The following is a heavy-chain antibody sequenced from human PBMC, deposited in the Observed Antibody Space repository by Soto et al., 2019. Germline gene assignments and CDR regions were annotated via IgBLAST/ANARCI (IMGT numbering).Heavy chain of an antibody. J-gene: IGHJ4*02. V-gene: IGHV1-18*01. CDR3: ARXRTWTTVTXYYFDY. Sequence: ASVKVSCKAAGYTFTSYGISWVLQAPGQGLEWMGWISAYNCNTNYAQKLQGRVTMTTDTSTSTAYMELRSLRSDDTAVYFCARXRTWTTVTXYYFDYWGQGTLVTVSS. CDR2: ISAYNCNT. CDR1: GYTFTSYG. D-gene: IGHD4-17*01.